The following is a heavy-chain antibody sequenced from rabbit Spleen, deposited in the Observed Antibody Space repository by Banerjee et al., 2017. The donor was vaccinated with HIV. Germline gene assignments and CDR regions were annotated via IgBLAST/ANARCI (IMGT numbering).Heavy chain of an antibody. CDR3: VREVAGKFNL. Sequence: EESGGGLVKPGASLTLTCTASGFDFSSYGVSWVRQAPGKGLEWIGYIDPIFGSTAYASWVNGRFTISSHNAQNTLSLQLNSLTAADTTTYFCVREVAGKFNLWGPGTLVTVS. J-gene: IGHJ4*01. D-gene: IGHD4-1*01. V-gene: IGHV1S47*01. CDR2: IDPIFGST. CDR1: GFDFSSYG.